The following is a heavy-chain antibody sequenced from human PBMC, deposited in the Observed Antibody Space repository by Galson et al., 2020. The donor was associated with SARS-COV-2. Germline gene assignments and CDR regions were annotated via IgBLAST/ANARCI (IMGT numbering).Heavy chain of an antibody. Sequence: GGSLRLSCEASRFKFKSFGMHWVRQAPGKGLEWLAIIWYDGSKKYYARSVEGRFSISRDNSRNTLYLQMNSLRVEDTALYYCASASDHDSGGESLHHWGRGTLVTVSS. CDR2: IWYDGSKK. CDR3: ASASDHDSGGESLHH. V-gene: IGHV3-33*01. J-gene: IGHJ1*01. D-gene: IGHD1-26*01. CDR1: RFKFKSFG.